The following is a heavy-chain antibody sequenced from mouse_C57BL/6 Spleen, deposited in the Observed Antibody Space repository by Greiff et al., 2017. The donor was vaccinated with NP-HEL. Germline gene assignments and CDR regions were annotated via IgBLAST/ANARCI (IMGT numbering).Heavy chain of an antibody. V-gene: IGHV1-80*01. Sequence: QVQLQQSGAELVKPGASVKISCKASGYAFSSYWMNWVKQRPGKGLEWIGQIYPGDGDTNYNGKFKGKATLTADKSSSTAYMQLSSLTSEDSAVYFCARSMIYYGYDGRYFDVWGTGTTVTVSS. D-gene: IGHD2-2*01. CDR3: ARSMIYYGYDGRYFDV. CDR1: GYAFSSYW. J-gene: IGHJ1*03. CDR2: IYPGDGDT.